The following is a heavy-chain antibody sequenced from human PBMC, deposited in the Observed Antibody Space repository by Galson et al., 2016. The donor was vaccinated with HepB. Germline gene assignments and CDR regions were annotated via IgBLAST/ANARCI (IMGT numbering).Heavy chain of an antibody. CDR2: IFPSDSDT. D-gene: IGHD2/OR15-2a*01. CDR1: GYSFTSHW. V-gene: IGHV5-51*01. Sequence: QSGAEVKKPGESLRISCKTSGYSFTSHWIGWVRRMPGKGLEWMGIIFPSDSDTRYSPSFQGRVTISVDKSIRTAYLQWSSLKASDTAMYYCAKYGNQVDACDIWGQGTMVTVSS. CDR3: AKYGNQVDACDI. J-gene: IGHJ3*02.